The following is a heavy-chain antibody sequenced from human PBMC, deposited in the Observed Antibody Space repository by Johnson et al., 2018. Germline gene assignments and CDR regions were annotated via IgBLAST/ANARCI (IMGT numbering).Heavy chain of an antibody. V-gene: IGHV3-30*18. CDR2: ISYDGSNK. Sequence: QVQLVESGGGVVQPGRSLRLSCAASGFTFSSYGMHWVRQAPGKGLEWVAVISYDGSNKYYADSVKGRFTISRDNSENTLYLQMNSLRAEDTAVYYCAKNGSQGAAAGTRGIYDYYYMDVWGKGTTVTVSS. CDR1: GFTFSSYG. J-gene: IGHJ6*03. D-gene: IGHD6-13*01. CDR3: AKNGSQGAAAGTRGIYDYYYMDV.